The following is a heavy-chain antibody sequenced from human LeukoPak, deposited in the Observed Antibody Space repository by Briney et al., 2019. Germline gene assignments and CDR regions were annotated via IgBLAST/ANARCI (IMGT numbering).Heavy chain of an antibody. CDR1: GFTFSSYA. J-gene: IGHJ4*02. V-gene: IGHV3-30*07. Sequence: PGGSLRLSCAASGFTFSSYAMHWVRQAPGKGLEWVAVISYDGSNKYYADSVKGRFTISRDNARNTLYLQMNSLRVEDTAAYFCAKRGVVIRVILVGFHKEAYYFDSWGQGALVTVSS. D-gene: IGHD3-22*01. CDR2: ISYDGSNK. CDR3: AKRGVVIRVILVGFHKEAYYFDS.